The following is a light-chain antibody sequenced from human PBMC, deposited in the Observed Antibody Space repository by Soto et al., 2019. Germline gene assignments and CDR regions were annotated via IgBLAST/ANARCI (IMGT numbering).Light chain of an antibody. CDR3: QQYGSSPQT. J-gene: IGKJ1*01. CDR1: QSVSSY. CDR2: DAS. V-gene: IGKV3-11*01. Sequence: EIVLTQSPATLSLSPGERATLSCRASQSVSSYLVWYQQKPGQAPRLLIYDASNRATGIPARFSGSGSGTDFTLSISSLEPEDFAVYYCQQYGSSPQTFGQGTKVDI.